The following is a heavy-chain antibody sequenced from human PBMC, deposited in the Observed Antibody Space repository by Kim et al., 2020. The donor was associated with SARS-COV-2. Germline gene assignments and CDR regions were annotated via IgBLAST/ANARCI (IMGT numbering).Heavy chain of an antibody. CDR3: ASGIVVAGKGYYFDY. Sequence: ASMKVSCKASGYTFTGYYMHWVRQAPGQGLEWMGRINPNSGGTNYAQKFQDRVTMTRDTSISTAYMELSRLRSDDTAVYYCASGIVVAGKGYYFDYWGQGTLVTVSS. V-gene: IGHV1-2*06. J-gene: IGHJ4*02. CDR2: INPNSGGT. D-gene: IGHD6-19*01. CDR1: GYTFTGYY.